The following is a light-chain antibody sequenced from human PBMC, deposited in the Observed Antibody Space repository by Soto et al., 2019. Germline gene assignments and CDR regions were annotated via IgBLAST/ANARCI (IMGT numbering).Light chain of an antibody. Sequence: DIQMTPSPSSLSASVGDRVTITCRASHSISNYLNWNQQQPGKARKLLIYAASILQSGVPSRFSGSGAGTDFTLTISSLQPEDFANYYCHQSYSTPRTFGQGNKVDIQ. CDR1: HSISNY. J-gene: IGKJ1*01. CDR3: HQSYSTPRT. CDR2: AAS. V-gene: IGKV1-39*01.